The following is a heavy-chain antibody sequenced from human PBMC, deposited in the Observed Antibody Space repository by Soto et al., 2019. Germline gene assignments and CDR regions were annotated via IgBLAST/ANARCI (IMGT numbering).Heavy chain of an antibody. D-gene: IGHD4-4*01. Sequence: EVQLLESGGGLVQPGGSLRLSCAASGLTFSGYGMSWVRQAPGTGLEWVSAISGSGSTTYYADSVKGRFTISRDASKNILFLQMNSLRAEDTAVYYCVTRSRGLQISPPRLDSWGQGTLVTVSS. CDR1: GLTFSGYG. V-gene: IGHV3-23*01. J-gene: IGHJ4*02. CDR2: ISGSGSTT. CDR3: VTRSRGLQISPPRLDS.